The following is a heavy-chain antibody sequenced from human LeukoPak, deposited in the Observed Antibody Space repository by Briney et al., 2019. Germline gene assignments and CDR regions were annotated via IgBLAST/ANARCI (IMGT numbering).Heavy chain of an antibody. Sequence: ASVNVSFTASAYSFTINGYYWIWQAPGQGLEWMGWVSAYNGNTNYAQKLQGRVTMTTDTSANKTYMELGSLRSDDTTVYYCARGLRTARARDAFDIWGQGTMVTVSS. V-gene: IGHV1-18*01. CDR2: VSAYNGNT. J-gene: IGHJ3*02. CDR1: AYSFTING. D-gene: IGHD2-21*02. CDR3: ARGLRTARARDAFDI.